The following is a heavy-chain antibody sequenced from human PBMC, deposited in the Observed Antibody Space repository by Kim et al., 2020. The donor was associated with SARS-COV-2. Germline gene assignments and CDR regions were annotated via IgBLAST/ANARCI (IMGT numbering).Heavy chain of an antibody. CDR2: INPSGGST. V-gene: IGHV1-46*01. CDR3: ARIGGESRQQLEIYYYYGMDV. J-gene: IGHJ6*02. D-gene: IGHD6-13*01. CDR1: GYTFTSYY. Sequence: ASVKVSCKASGYTFTSYYMHWVRQAPGQGLEWMGIINPSGGSTSYAQKFQGRVTMTRDTSTSTVYMELSSLRSEDTAVYYCARIGGESRQQLEIYYYYGMDVWGQGTTVTVSS.